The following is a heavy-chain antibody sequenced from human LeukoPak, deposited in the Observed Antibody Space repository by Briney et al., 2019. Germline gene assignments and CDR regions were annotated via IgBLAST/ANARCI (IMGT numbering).Heavy chain of an antibody. J-gene: IGHJ5*02. V-gene: IGHV3-33*01. Sequence: GGSLRLSCAASGFIFKTYAMHWVRQAPGKGLEWVTMIWYDGSNKYYGDSVKGRFTISRDNAKNSLYLQMSSLRVEDTAVYYCARIAGWRFDPWGQGILVTVSS. CDR2: IWYDGSNK. D-gene: IGHD6-19*01. CDR1: GFIFKTYA. CDR3: ARIAGWRFDP.